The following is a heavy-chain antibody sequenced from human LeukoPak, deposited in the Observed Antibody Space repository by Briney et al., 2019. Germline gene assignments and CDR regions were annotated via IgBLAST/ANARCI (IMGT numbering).Heavy chain of an antibody. CDR3: ARDPSAEYNWNDEPDY. CDR1: GGSISSSSYY. V-gene: IGHV4-39*07. J-gene: IGHJ4*02. Sequence: NPSETLSLTCTVSGGSISSSSYYWGWIRQPPGKGLEWIGSIYYSGSTYYNPSLKSRVTISVDTSKDQFSLKLSSVTAADTAVYYCARDPSAEYNWNDEPDYWGQGTLVTVSS. D-gene: IGHD1-1*01. CDR2: IYYSGST.